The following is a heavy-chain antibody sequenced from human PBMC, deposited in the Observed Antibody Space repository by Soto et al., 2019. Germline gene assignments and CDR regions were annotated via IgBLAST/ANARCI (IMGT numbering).Heavy chain of an antibody. CDR1: GYTFTSYY. V-gene: IGHV1-3*01. CDR2: INAGNGNT. J-gene: IGHJ4*02. D-gene: IGHD3-16*02. Sequence: ASVKVSCKASGYTFTSYYMHWVRQAPGQGLEWMGWINAGNGNTKYSQKFQGRVTITRDTSASTAYMELSSLRSEDTAVYYCARDQGGTYYDYVWGSYRPASFDYWGQGTLVTVSS. CDR3: ARDQGGTYYDYVWGSYRPASFDY.